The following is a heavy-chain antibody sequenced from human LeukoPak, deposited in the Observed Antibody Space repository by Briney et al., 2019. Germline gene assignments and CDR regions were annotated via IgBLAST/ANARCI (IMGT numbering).Heavy chain of an antibody. V-gene: IGHV3-23*01. CDR3: AKDWTSHNGVYDCLDF. D-gene: IGHD3-16*01. CDR2: IGGRGDNT. Sequence: PGGSLRLSCAASGFTFSSYAMSWVRQAPGKGLEWVSAIGGRGDNTYYADSVKGRFTISRDNSRYTLYLQMNRLRAEDSALYYCAKDWTSHNGVYDCLDFWGQGTQVTVSS. J-gene: IGHJ4*02. CDR1: GFTFSSYA.